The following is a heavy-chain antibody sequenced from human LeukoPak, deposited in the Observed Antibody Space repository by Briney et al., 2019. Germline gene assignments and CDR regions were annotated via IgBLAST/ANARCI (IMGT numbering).Heavy chain of an antibody. V-gene: IGHV5-51*01. CDR2: IYPGDSDT. D-gene: IGHD2-2*01. J-gene: IGHJ3*01. CDR1: GYSFTNYW. Sequence: GESLKISFKGSGYSFTNYWIGWVRQMPGKGLEWMGIIYPGDSDTRHNPSLQGQVTISADKSINTAYLQWSSLKASDTAIYYCARQVDAGVFDVRGQGTVLTVSS. CDR3: ARQVDAGVFDV.